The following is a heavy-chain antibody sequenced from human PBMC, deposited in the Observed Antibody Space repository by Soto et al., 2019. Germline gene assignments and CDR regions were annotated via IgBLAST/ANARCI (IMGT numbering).Heavy chain of an antibody. D-gene: IGHD4-17*01. J-gene: IGHJ5*02. CDR2: IYHSGST. CDR3: ARAGAFGDYES. Sequence: TLSLTCAVSGYSISSGYYWGWIRQPPGKGLEWIGSIYHSGSTYYNPSLKSRVTISVDTSKNQFSLKLSSVTAADTAVYYCARAGAFGDYESWGQGTLVTVSS. V-gene: IGHV4-38-2*01. CDR1: GYSISSGYY.